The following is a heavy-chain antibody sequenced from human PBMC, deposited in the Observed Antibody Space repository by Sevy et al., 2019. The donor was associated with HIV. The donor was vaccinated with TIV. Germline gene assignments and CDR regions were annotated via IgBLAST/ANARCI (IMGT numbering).Heavy chain of an antibody. J-gene: IGHJ4*02. CDR1: GGTFSSYA. Sequence: ASVKVSCKASGGTFSSYAISWVRQAPGQGLEWMGGIIPIFGTANYAQTFQGRVTITADESTSTAYMELSSLRSEDTAVYYCASRFDYYGSGSLSRSVYYFDYWGQGTLVTVSS. CDR2: IIPIFGTA. D-gene: IGHD3-10*01. V-gene: IGHV1-69*13. CDR3: ASRFDYYGSGSLSRSVYYFDY.